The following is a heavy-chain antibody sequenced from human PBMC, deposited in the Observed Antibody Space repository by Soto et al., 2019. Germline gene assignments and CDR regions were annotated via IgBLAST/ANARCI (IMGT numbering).Heavy chain of an antibody. Sequence: PSETVSLTCTVSGGFISSDGVYWSGIGQHPGKGLEWIGYIFYSGSTYYNPSLKIRVAISVDTSKNQFSLKLSSVTAADTAVYYCARAPGDYFDCCGHGTLVTVSS. V-gene: IGHV4-31*03. CDR3: ARAPGDYFDC. CDR2: IFYSGST. CDR1: GGFISSDGVY. J-gene: IGHJ4*01.